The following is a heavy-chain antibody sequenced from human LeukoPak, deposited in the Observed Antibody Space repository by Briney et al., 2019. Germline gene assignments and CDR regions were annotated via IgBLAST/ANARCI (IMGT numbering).Heavy chain of an antibody. CDR3: ARHVPDILTGFPYGLVDY. V-gene: IGHV5-51*01. Sequence: GESLKISCKGSGYSCTSYWIGWVRQMPGKGLEWMGIIYPGDSDTRYSPSFQGQVTISADKSISTAYLQWSSLKASDTAMYYCARHVPDILTGFPYGLVDYWGQGTLVTVSS. CDR1: GYSCTSYW. J-gene: IGHJ4*02. CDR2: IYPGDSDT. D-gene: IGHD3-9*01.